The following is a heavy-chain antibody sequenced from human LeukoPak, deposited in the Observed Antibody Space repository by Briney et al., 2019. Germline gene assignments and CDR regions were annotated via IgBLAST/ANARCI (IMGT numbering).Heavy chain of an antibody. CDR2: ISGSGGST. J-gene: IGHJ6*03. CDR1: GFTFSSYA. Sequence: QPGGSLRLSCAASGFTFSSYAMSWVRQAPGKGLEWVSAISGSGGSTYYADSVKGRFTISRDNSKNTLYPQMNSLRAEDTAVYYCARTVQSLPGDYYMDVWGKGTTVTVSS. CDR3: ARTVQSLPGDYYMDV. D-gene: IGHD4-11*01. V-gene: IGHV3-23*01.